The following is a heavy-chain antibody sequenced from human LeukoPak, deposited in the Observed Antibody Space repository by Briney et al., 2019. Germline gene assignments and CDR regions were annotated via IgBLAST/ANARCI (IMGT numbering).Heavy chain of an antibody. V-gene: IGHV1-2*02. CDR3: ARSQCGGDCYSGY. J-gene: IGHJ4*02. CDR1: GYTFTGYY. CDR2: INPNSGGT. D-gene: IGHD2-21*02. Sequence: ASVKVSCKASGYTFTGYYMHWVRQAPGQGLEWMGWINPNSGGTNYAQKFQGRVTMTKDTSISTAYMELSRLRSDDTAVYYCARSQCGGDCYSGYWGQGTLVTVSS.